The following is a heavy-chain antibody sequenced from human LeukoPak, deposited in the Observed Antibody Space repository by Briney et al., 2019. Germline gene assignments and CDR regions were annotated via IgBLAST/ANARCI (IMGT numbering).Heavy chain of an antibody. V-gene: IGHV3-33*06. J-gene: IGHJ4*02. CDR3: AKDLGDGYPTPED. CDR1: GFTFSSYG. D-gene: IGHD5-24*01. CDR2: IWYDGSNK. Sequence: PGGSLRLSCAASGFTFSSYGMHWVRQAPGKGLEGVAVIWYDGSNKYYADSVKGRFTISRDNSKNTLYLQMNSLRAEDTAVYYCAKDLGDGYPTPEDWGQGTLVTVSS.